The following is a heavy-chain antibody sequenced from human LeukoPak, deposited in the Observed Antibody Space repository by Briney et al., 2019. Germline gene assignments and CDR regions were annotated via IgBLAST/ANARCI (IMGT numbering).Heavy chain of an antibody. V-gene: IGHV4-34*01. Sequence: KPSETLSLTCAVYGGSFSGYYWSWIRHPPGKGLEGSGEINHSGSTNYNPSLKSRVTISVDTSKNQFSRRLSSVTAADTAVYYCARVGTTYYYDSSGYFRGNYYYYMDVWGKGPTVPVSS. CDR1: GGSFSGYY. CDR3: ARVGTTYYYDSSGYFRGNYYYYMDV. CDR2: INHSGST. J-gene: IGHJ6*03. D-gene: IGHD3-22*01.